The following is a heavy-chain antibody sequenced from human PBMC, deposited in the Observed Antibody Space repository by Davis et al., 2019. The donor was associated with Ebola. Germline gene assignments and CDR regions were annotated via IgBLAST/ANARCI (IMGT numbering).Heavy chain of an antibody. CDR1: GGSFSGYY. J-gene: IGHJ5*02. CDR3: ARELKSRWFDP. CDR2: INHSGST. D-gene: IGHD4-23*01. Sequence: MPSETLSLTCAVYGGSFSGYYWSWIRQPPGKGLEWIGEINHSGSTNYNPSLKSRVTVSVDTSKNQFSLKLSSVTAADTAVYYCARELKSRWFDPWGQGTLVTVSS. V-gene: IGHV4-34*01.